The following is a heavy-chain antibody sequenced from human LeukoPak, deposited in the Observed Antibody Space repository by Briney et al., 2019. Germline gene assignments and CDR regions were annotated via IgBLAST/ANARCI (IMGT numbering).Heavy chain of an antibody. CDR1: GGTFSSYA. CDR3: ARGSRGGYVGDY. D-gene: IGHD5-12*01. J-gene: IGHJ4*02. CDR2: IIPIFGTA. V-gene: IGHV1-69*13. Sequence: SVKVSCKASGGTFSSYAISWVRQAPGQGLEWMGGIIPIFGTANYAQKFQGRVTITADESTSTAYMELSSLRSEDAAVYYCARGSRGGYVGDYWGQGTLVTVSS.